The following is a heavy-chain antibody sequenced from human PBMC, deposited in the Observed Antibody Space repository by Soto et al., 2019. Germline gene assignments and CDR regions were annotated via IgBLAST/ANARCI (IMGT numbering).Heavy chain of an antibody. J-gene: IGHJ6*02. CDR3: ARGSTMVRGVDYYGMDV. Sequence: ASVKVSCKASGYTFTSYGISWVRQAPGQGLEWMGWISAYNGNTNYAQKLQGRVTMTTDTSTITAYMELRSLRSDDTAVYYCARGSTMVRGVDYYGMDVWGQGTTVTVSS. V-gene: IGHV1-18*01. CDR2: ISAYNGNT. CDR1: GYTFTSYG. D-gene: IGHD3-10*01.